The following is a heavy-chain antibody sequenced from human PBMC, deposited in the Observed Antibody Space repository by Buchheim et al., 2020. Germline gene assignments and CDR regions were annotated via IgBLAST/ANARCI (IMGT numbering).Heavy chain of an antibody. D-gene: IGHD1-1*01. Sequence: QLQLQESGPGLVKPSETLSLTCTVSGGSISSSSYYWGWIRQPPGKGLEWFGSSYYSGSNYYNPSLQSRVTISVDTSQNQFSLKLSSVSAADTAVYYCARHDGAGTPNYWGQGTL. CDR2: SYYSGSN. CDR3: ARHDGAGTPNY. CDR1: GGSISSSSYY. J-gene: IGHJ4*02. V-gene: IGHV4-39*01.